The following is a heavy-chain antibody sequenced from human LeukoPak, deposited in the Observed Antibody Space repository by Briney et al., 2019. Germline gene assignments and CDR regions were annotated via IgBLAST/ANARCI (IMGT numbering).Heavy chain of an antibody. CDR1: GGSISSSSYY. Sequence: SETLSLTCTVSGGSISSSSYYWGWIRQPPGKGLEWIGSIYYSGSTYYNPSLKSRVTISVDTSKNQFSLKLSSVTAADTAVYYCARARRDGYKGGTVGVDYWGQGTLVTVSS. D-gene: IGHD5-24*01. CDR3: ARARRDGYKGGTVGVDY. V-gene: IGHV4-39*07. CDR2: IYYSGST. J-gene: IGHJ4*02.